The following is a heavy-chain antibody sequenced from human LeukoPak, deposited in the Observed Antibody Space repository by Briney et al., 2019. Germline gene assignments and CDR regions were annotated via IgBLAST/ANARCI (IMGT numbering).Heavy chain of an antibody. D-gene: IGHD3-10*01. CDR3: ARSGGARGDYYFDY. V-gene: IGHV4-61*02. CDR1: GGSISSGSYY. J-gene: IGHJ4*02. Sequence: SETLSLTCTVSGGSISSGSYYWSWIRQPAGKGLEWIGRIYTSGSTNYNPSLKSRVTISVDTSKNQFSLKLSSVTAADTAVYYCARSGGARGDYYFDYWGQGTLVTVSS. CDR2: IYTSGST.